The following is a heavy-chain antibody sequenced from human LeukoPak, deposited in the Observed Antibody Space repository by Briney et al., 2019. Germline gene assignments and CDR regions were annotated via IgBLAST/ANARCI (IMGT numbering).Heavy chain of an antibody. D-gene: IGHD2-2*01. CDR2: IYYSGSS. CDR1: GGSISTYY. J-gene: IGHJ3*02. V-gene: IGHV4-59*08. Sequence: SETLSLTCTVSGGSISTYYWSWIRQPPGKGLEWIGYIYYSGSSNYNPSLKSRVTISVDTSKNQFSLKLSSVTAADTAVYYCARHGGASTDAFDIWGQGTMVTVSS. CDR3: ARHGGASTDAFDI.